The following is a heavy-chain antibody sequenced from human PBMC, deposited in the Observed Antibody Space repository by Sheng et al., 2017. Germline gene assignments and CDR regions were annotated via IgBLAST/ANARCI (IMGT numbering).Heavy chain of an antibody. CDR1: GGSFSGYY. Sequence: QVQLQQWGAGLLKPSETLSLTCAVYGGSFSGYYWSWIRQPPREGAWSGLGKVNHSGSTNYNPSLKSRVTISVDTSKNQFSLKLSSVTAADTAVYYCARGRQVLRYFDWLNPFDYWGQGTLVTVSS. CDR2: VNHSGST. D-gene: IGHD3-9*01. V-gene: IGHV4-34*01. CDR3: ARGRQVLRYFDWLNPFDY. J-gene: IGHJ4*02.